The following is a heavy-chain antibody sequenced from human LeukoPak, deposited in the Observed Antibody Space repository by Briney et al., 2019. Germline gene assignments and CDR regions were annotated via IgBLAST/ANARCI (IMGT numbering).Heavy chain of an antibody. Sequence: PGGSLRLSCAASGFTFSDYYMSWIRQAPGKGLEWVSYIISSGSTIYYADSVKGRFTISRDNAKNSLYLQMNSLRADDTAVYYCARDVGEYCSSTSCYASNYWGQGTLVTVSS. J-gene: IGHJ4*02. V-gene: IGHV3-11*01. D-gene: IGHD2-2*01. CDR2: IISSGSTI. CDR1: GFTFSDYY. CDR3: ARDVGEYCSSTSCYASNY.